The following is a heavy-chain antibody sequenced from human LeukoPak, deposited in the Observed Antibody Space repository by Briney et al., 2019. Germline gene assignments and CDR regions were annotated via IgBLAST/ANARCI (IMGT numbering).Heavy chain of an antibody. CDR1: GGSVSSGSYY. Sequence: SETLSLTCTVSGGSVSSGSYYWNWIRQPPGKGLEWIGYIYYSGSTNYNISLKSRVTISLDTSKNRFSLKLSSVTAADSAVYYCARGLRYSAGFDPRGQGTLVTVSS. CDR3: ARGLRYSAGFDP. CDR2: IYYSGST. V-gene: IGHV4-61*01. D-gene: IGHD3-9*01. J-gene: IGHJ5*02.